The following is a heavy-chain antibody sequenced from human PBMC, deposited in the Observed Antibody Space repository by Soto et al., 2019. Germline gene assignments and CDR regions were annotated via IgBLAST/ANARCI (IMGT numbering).Heavy chain of an antibody. Sequence: QVQLVESGGGVVQPGRSLRLSCAASGFTFSSYGMHGVRQAPGKGLEWVAVISYDGSNKYYADSVKGRFTISRDNSKNTLYLQMNSLRAEDTAVYYCAKERLGFGEFPRIFDYWGQGTLVTVSS. CDR1: GFTFSSYG. D-gene: IGHD3-10*01. V-gene: IGHV3-30*18. CDR2: ISYDGSNK. CDR3: AKERLGFGEFPRIFDY. J-gene: IGHJ4*02.